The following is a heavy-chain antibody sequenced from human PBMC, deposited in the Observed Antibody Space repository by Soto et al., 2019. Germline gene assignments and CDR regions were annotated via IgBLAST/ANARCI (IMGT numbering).Heavy chain of an antibody. D-gene: IGHD2-8*01. V-gene: IGHV1-2*04. CDR2: INPKSGGT. CDR1: GYSFTDYH. CDR3: ARGDSTDCSNGVCSFFYNHDMDV. J-gene: IGHJ6*02. Sequence: ASVKVSCKASGYSFTDYHIHWVRQAPGQGLEWLGRINPKSGGTSTAQKFQGWVTMTTDTSISTASMELTRLTSDDTAIYYCARGDSTDCSNGVCSFFYNHDMDVWGQGTTLTVSS.